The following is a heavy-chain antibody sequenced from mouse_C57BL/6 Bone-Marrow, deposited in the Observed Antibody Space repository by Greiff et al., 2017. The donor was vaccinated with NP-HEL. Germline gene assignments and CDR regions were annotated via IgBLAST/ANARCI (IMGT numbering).Heavy chain of an antibody. CDR1: GFSFNTYA. Sequence: EVQLVESGGGLVQPKGSLKLSCAASGFSFNTYAMNWVRQAPGKGLEWVARIRSKSNNYATYYADSVKDRFTISRDDSDSMLYLQMNNLKTDATALYFCVRPLFFAYWGQGTLVTVSA. CDR2: IRSKSNNYAT. J-gene: IGHJ3*01. V-gene: IGHV10-1*01. CDR3: VRPLFFAY.